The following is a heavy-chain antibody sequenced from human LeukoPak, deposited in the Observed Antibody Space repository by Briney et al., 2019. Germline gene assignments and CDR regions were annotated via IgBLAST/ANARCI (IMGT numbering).Heavy chain of an antibody. Sequence: PGKSLRLSCAASGFTFSNYAMHWVRQAPGKGLEWVSLISSGGTYEYYADSGKGRFTISRDNSKNTLYLQLNSLRAEDTAVYYCARDSTYYYDSGSSGPHYFDNWGQGTLVTVSS. CDR2: ISSGGTYE. D-gene: IGHD3-10*01. CDR3: ARDSTYYYDSGSSGPHYFDN. CDR1: GFTFSNYA. J-gene: IGHJ4*02. V-gene: IGHV3-30*01.